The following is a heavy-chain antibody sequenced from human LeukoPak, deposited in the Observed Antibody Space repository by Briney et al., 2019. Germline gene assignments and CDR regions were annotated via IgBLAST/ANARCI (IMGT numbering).Heavy chain of an antibody. CDR3: ATGLPGDYDYNCFDS. CDR2: VSASGNT. Sequence: SETLSLTCTVSADSISSYWWTWIRQPAGKGLEWIGRVSASGNTRLNPSLQSRVTMSVDTSKSQFSLTLTSVTAADTAVYFCATGLPGDYDYNCFDSWGQGILVTVSS. J-gene: IGHJ5*01. D-gene: IGHD5-12*01. V-gene: IGHV4-4*07. CDR1: ADSISSYW.